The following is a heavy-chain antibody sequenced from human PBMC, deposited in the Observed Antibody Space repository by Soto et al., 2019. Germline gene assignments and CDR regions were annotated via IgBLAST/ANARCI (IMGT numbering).Heavy chain of an antibody. CDR3: ANGDSSGFEYFQS. D-gene: IGHD3-22*01. J-gene: IGHJ1*01. CDR2: VSFDGTNK. Sequence: QVQLVESGGGVVPPGMTLRLSCTASGFTFSSHGMHWVRQAPGKGLEWVAVVSFDGTNKNYADSVRGRFTISRDNSKNTLYLQMSSLRAEDTAVYYCANGDSSGFEYFQSWGQGTLVTVSS. V-gene: IGHV3-30*18. CDR1: GFTFSSHG.